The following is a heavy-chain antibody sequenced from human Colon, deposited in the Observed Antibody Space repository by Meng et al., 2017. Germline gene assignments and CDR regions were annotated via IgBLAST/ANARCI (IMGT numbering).Heavy chain of an antibody. J-gene: IGHJ3*02. Sequence: LLHESVSGPVGASETLSLTCTVSGGSISSSRYYWGWIRQPPGKGLEWIGNIFFSGATYYNPSLKSRVTISVDTSQNQFSLRLPSVTAADTAVFYCAAVDRDSDAFDIWGQGTLVTVSS. CDR1: GGSISSSRYY. D-gene: IGHD2-2*01. CDR3: AAVDRDSDAFDI. V-gene: IGHV4-39*07. CDR2: IFFSGAT.